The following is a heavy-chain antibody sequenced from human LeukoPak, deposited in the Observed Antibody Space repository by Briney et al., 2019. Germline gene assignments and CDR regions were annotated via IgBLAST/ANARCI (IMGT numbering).Heavy chain of an antibody. CDR3: ARDYASEYMDV. CDR2: ISTTGYTI. CDR1: GFTFSDFY. J-gene: IGHJ6*03. D-gene: IGHD4-17*01. V-gene: IGHV3-11*04. Sequence: GGSLRLSCEASGFTFSDFYMSWIRQAPGQGLEWLSYISTTGYTIYYADSVKGRFTISRDNNQNSLFLQMDSLRVEDTAVYYCARDYASEYMDVWGKGTTVTVSS.